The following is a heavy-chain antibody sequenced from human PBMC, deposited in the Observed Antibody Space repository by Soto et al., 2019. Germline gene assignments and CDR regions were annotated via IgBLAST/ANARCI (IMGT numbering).Heavy chain of an antibody. D-gene: IGHD3-3*01. J-gene: IGHJ4*02. V-gene: IGHV3-48*03. CDR3: AKGRYDFWSPYYFDS. Sequence: EVKLVESGGGLVQPGGSLRLSCAASGFTFNTNEMSWVRQAPGKGLEWVSYISSGGSAIYYADSVKGRFTISRDNAKNSLYLQMDSLRDEDTALYYCAKGRYDFWSPYYFDSWGQGTLVTVSS. CDR2: ISSGGSAI. CDR1: GFTFNTNE.